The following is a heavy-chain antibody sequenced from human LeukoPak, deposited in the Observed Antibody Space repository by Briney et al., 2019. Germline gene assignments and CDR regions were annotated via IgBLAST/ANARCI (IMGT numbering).Heavy chain of an antibody. CDR1: GGSTSSGGYY. J-gene: IGHJ4*02. V-gene: IGHV4-31*03. Sequence: SETLSLTCTLSGGSTSSGGYYWSWIRQLPGKGLEWIGYFRYSGSSYSTPSLRSRLTISGDTSKNQFSLKLSSVTAADTAVYYCARRIPNGPLDSWGQGTLVTVSS. CDR3: ARRIPNGPLDS. CDR2: FRYSGSS.